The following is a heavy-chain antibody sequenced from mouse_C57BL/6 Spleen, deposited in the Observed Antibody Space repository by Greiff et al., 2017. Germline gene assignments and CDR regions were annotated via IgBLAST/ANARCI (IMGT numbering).Heavy chain of an antibody. CDR1: GYAFSSSW. V-gene: IGHV1-82*01. D-gene: IGHD3-2*02. CDR3: ARTAQATEDY. Sequence: VQLQQSGPELVKPGASVKISCKASGYAFSSSWMNWVKQRPGKGLEWIGRIYPGDGDTNYNGKFKGKATLTADKSSSTAYMQLSSLTSEDSAVYFCARTAQATEDYWGQGTTLTVSS. J-gene: IGHJ2*01. CDR2: IYPGDGDT.